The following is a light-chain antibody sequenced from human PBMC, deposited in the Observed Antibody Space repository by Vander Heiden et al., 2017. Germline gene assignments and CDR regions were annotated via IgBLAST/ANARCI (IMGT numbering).Light chain of an antibody. CDR3: QVWDSGSDHPVL. CDR2: DDS. CDR1: NIGHKS. Sequence: SYVLTQAPSASVAPGQKARICCGGNNIGHKSVHWYRQKPGQAPVLVVNDDSDRPSGIPGRFSASKSGNTATLSISRVEAGDEADYFCQVWDSGSDHPVLFGGGTKVTVL. V-gene: IGLV3-21*02. J-gene: IGLJ2*01.